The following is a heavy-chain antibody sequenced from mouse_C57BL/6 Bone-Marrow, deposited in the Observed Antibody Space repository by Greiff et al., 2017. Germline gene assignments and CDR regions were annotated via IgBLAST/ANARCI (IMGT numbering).Heavy chain of an antibody. CDR1: GYTFTNYW. J-gene: IGHJ1*03. Sequence: QVQLQQSGAELVRPGTSVKMSCKASGYTFTNYWIGWAKQRPGHGLEWIGDIYPGGGYTNYNEKFKGKATLTADKSSSTAYMQFSSLTSEDSAVYYCARREEGYFDVWGTGTTVTVSS. CDR2: IYPGGGYT. V-gene: IGHV1-63*01. CDR3: ARREEGYFDV.